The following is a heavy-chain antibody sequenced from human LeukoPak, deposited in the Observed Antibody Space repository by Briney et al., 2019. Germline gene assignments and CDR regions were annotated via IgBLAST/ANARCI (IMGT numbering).Heavy chain of an antibody. CDR3: ARDNDTDLYFDY. CDR2: ISSSSSYI. Sequence: GGSLRLSCAASGFTFSSYSMNWVRQAPGKGLEWVSSISSSSSYIYYADSVRGRFTISRDNAKNSLYLQMNSLRAEDTAVYYCARDNDTDLYFDYWGQGTLVTVSS. J-gene: IGHJ4*02. CDR1: GFTFSSYS. V-gene: IGHV3-21*01. D-gene: IGHD5-18*01.